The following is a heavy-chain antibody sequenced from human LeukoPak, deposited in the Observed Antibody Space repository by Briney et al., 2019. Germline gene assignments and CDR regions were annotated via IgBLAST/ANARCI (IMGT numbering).Heavy chain of an antibody. J-gene: IGHJ4*02. Sequence: GGSLRLSCAASGFTFSSYGMSWVRQAPGKGLEWVSGISGSGGSTYYADSVKGRFTISRDNSKNTLYLQMNSLRAEDTAVYCCAKDLELFDYWGQGTLVTVSS. D-gene: IGHD1-7*01. CDR3: AKDLELFDY. CDR1: GFTFSSYG. CDR2: ISGSGGST. V-gene: IGHV3-23*01.